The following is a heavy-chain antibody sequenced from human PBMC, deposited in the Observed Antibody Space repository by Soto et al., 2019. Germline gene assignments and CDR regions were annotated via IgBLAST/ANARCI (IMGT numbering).Heavy chain of an antibody. CDR2: ISSRSSYI. CDR1: GFPFSSHT. J-gene: IGHJ6*02. Sequence: PGGSLRLSCEASGFPFSSHTMNWVRQAPGKGLEWVSSISSRSSYIYYADSMKGRFTISRDNAKNSLHLQMNSLRAEDTAVYYCAREGTAFGVVIAGLDVWGRGTTVTVSS. V-gene: IGHV3-21*01. D-gene: IGHD3-3*01. CDR3: AREGTAFGVVIAGLDV.